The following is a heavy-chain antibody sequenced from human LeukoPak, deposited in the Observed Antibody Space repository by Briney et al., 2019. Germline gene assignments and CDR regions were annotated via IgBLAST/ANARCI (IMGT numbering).Heavy chain of an antibody. CDR1: GGSISSYY. D-gene: IGHD3-16*02. V-gene: IGHV4-59*01. CDR3: ARYVWGSYPTFEDY. J-gene: IGHJ4*02. Sequence: SETLSLTCTVSGGSISSYYWSWVRQPPGKGLEWIGYIYYSGSTNYNPSLKSRVTISVDTSKNQFSLKLSSVTAADTAVYYCARYVWGSYPTFEDYWGQGTLVTVSS. CDR2: IYYSGST.